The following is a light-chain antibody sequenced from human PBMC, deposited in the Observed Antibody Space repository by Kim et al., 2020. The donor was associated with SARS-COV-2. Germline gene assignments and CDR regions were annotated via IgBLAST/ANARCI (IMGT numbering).Light chain of an antibody. CDR1: SGYSNYM. CDR3: GADHANGNNFVYI. Sequence: QAVVTQPTSASASLGASVTLTCTLSSGYSNYMVDWFQHRPGKGPRFVMRVGPGGIVGSKGDGIPDRFSVLGSGLNRYLTIKNIQEEDEGDYHCGADHANGNNFVYIFGGGTKVTVL. J-gene: IGLJ1*01. V-gene: IGLV9-49*01. CDR2: VGPGGIVG.